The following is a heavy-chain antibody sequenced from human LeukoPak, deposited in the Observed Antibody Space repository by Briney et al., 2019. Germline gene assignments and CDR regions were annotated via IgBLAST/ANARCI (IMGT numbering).Heavy chain of an antibody. CDR3: ARDPGYSGYDPDY. V-gene: IGHV1-2*02. D-gene: IGHD5-12*01. CDR2: INPNSGGT. Sequence: GASVKVSCKASGYTFTGYYMHWVRQAPGQGLEWMGWINPNSGGTNYAQKFQGRVTMTRDTSISTAYMELSRLRSDDTAVYYCARDPGYSGYDPDYWGQGTLVTVSS. J-gene: IGHJ4*02. CDR1: GYTFTGYY.